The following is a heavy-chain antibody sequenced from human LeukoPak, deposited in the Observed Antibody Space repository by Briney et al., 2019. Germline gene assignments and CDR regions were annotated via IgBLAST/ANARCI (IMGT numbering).Heavy chain of an antibody. V-gene: IGHV4-61*01. Sequence: SETLSLTCPVSGGSVSSGSSYWSWIRQPPGKGLEWIGYIYFTGSTNYNPSLRSRVTISLDTSKNQFSLKLNSVTAADTAVYYCARGRLGATYWGQGTLVTVSS. J-gene: IGHJ4*02. CDR2: IYFTGST. D-gene: IGHD1-26*01. CDR3: ARGRLGATY. CDR1: GGSVSSGSSY.